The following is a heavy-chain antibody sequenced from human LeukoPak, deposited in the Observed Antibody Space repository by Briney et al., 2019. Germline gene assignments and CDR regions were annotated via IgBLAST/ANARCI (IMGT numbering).Heavy chain of an antibody. J-gene: IGHJ6*03. V-gene: IGHV1-18*01. Sequence: ASVKVSCKASGYTFTSYGISWVRQAPGQGLEWMGWISAYNGNTNYAQKLQGRVTMTTDTSTSTAYMELRSLRSDDTAVYYCARGVTGGVFYYYYMDVWGKGTTVTVSS. CDR1: GYTFTSYG. CDR3: ARGVTGGVFYYYYMDV. CDR2: ISAYNGNT. D-gene: IGHD2-8*02.